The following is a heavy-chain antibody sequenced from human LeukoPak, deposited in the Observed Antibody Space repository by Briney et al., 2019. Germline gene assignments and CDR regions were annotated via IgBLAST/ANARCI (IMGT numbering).Heavy chain of an antibody. D-gene: IGHD5-18*01. J-gene: IGHJ3*02. CDR3: AREFAAMVTNAYDI. V-gene: IGHV3-23*01. CDR1: GFTFSTYA. CDR2: ISGSGGST. Sequence: GGSLRLSCTASGFTFSTYAMSWVRQAPGEGLEWVSGISGSGGSTYYTDSVKGRFTISRDNSKNTLHLQMSSLRSEDTAVYYCAREFAAMVTNAYDIWGQGTMVTVSS.